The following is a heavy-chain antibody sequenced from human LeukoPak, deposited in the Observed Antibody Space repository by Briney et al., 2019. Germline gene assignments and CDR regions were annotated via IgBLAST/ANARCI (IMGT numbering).Heavy chain of an antibody. J-gene: IGHJ4*02. D-gene: IGHD1-1*01. Sequence: GGSLRLSCAASGFTFSSNYMSWVRQAPGKGLEWVSVIFSGGSTYYADSVKGRFTISRDNSKNTLYLQMNSLRAEDTAVYYCARGYHVHSTFDYWGQGTLVTVSS. CDR3: ARGYHVHSTFDY. CDR1: GFTFSSNY. V-gene: IGHV3-53*01. CDR2: IFSGGST.